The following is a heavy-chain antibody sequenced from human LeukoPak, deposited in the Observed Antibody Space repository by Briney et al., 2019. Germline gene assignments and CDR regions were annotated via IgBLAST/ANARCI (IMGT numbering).Heavy chain of an antibody. J-gene: IGHJ5*02. D-gene: IGHD3-10*01. Sequence: GESLKISCKGSGYSFTNYWIGWVRQLPGKGLEWMGIIYPGDSDTRYSPSFQGQVTISADKSISTAYLQWSSLKASDTAMYYCARQPEYGSGRQDWFDPWGQGTLVTVSS. V-gene: IGHV5-51*01. CDR3: ARQPEYGSGRQDWFDP. CDR2: IYPGDSDT. CDR1: GYSFTNYW.